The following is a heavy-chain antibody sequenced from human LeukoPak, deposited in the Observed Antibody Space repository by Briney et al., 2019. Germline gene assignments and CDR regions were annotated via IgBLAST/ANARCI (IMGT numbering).Heavy chain of an antibody. V-gene: IGHV3-7*01. CDR1: GFTFTTYW. CDR2: IKQDGTEK. D-gene: IGHD3-10*01. CDR3: AKDPFRFAWFGELSARYDY. J-gene: IGHJ4*02. Sequence: GGSLRLSCAASGFTFTTYWMSWVRQAPGKGLEWVANIKQDGTEKYYVDSVKGRFTISRDNAKNSLYLQMNSLRAEDTAVYYCAKDPFRFAWFGELSARYDYWGQGTLVTVSS.